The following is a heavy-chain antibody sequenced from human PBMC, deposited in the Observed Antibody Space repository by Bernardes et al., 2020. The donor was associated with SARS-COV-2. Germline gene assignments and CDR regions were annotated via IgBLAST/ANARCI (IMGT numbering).Heavy chain of an antibody. CDR2: INPNSGGT. V-gene: IGHV1-2*02. CDR3: ARDLLHCTNGVCYGVYYYGMDV. J-gene: IGHJ6*02. D-gene: IGHD2-8*01. CDR1: GYTFTGYY. Sequence: ASVKVSCKASGYTFTGYYMHWVRQAPGQGLEWMGWINPNSGGTNYAQKFQGRVTMTRDTSISTAYMELSRLRSDDTAVYYCARDLLHCTNGVCYGVYYYGMDVWGQGTLVTVSS.